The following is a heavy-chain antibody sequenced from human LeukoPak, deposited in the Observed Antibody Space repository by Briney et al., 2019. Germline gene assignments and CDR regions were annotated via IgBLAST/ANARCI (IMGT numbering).Heavy chain of an antibody. Sequence: SQTLSLTCAISGDSVSSNSAAWNWLRQSPSRGLEWLGRTYYRSKWYNDYAVSVKSRITINPDTSKNQFSLQLNSVTPEDTAVYYCAREGTIFGVVIIPVGFDYWGQGTLVTVSS. V-gene: IGHV6-1*01. CDR2: TYYRSKWYN. D-gene: IGHD3-3*01. J-gene: IGHJ4*02. CDR1: GDSVSSNSAA. CDR3: AREGTIFGVVIIPVGFDY.